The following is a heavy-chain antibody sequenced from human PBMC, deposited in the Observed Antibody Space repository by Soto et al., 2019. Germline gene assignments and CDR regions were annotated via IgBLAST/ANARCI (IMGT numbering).Heavy chain of an antibody. CDR3: ARDRITGTTYYYYGMDV. Sequence: TLSLTCTVSGGSISSCGYYWSWIRQHPGKGLDWIGYIYYSGSTYYNPSLKSRVTISVDTSKNQFSLKLSSVTAADTAVYYCARDRITGTTYYYYGMDVWGQGTTVTVSS. CDR2: IYYSGST. D-gene: IGHD1-7*01. V-gene: IGHV4-31*03. CDR1: GGSISSCGYY. J-gene: IGHJ6*02.